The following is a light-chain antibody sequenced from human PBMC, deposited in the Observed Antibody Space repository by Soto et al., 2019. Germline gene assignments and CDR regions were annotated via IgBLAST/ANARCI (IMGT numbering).Light chain of an antibody. CDR1: QGIRND. CDR2: AAS. J-gene: IGKJ3*01. V-gene: IGKV1-6*01. Sequence: ASQMTQSPSSLSASVGERVTMTCRASQGIRNDLDWFQQKPGKAPKLLIYAASNLQSGVPARFSGSGSGTDFTLTISSLQPEDFATYYCLQKYFYPFTFGPGTKVDIK. CDR3: LQKYFYPFT.